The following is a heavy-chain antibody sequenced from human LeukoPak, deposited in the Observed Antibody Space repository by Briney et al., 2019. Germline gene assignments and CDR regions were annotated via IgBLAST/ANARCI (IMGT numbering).Heavy chain of an antibody. CDR3: ARVEYSGNGNLY. CDR1: GLTFINYW. Sequence: GGSLRLSCAGSGLTFINYWMTWVRQVPGKGLEWVANINRDGSGKYYLPSVRGRFTISKDDAKDSLYLQMDSLRPEDTAIYYCARVEYSGNGNLYWGQGTLLTVSS. J-gene: IGHJ4*02. V-gene: IGHV3-7*03. CDR2: INRDGSGK. D-gene: IGHD1-26*01.